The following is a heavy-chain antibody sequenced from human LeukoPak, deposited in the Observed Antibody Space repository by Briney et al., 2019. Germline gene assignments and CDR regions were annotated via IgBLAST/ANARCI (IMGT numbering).Heavy chain of an antibody. Sequence: GGSLRLSCAASGFTFRDYAMSWVRQAPGKGLEWVGFIRSKTYGGAADYAASVKGRFTISRDDSKGIAYLQMNSLKIEDTAVYYCTRISIAIIGSDPVDYWGQGTLVTVSS. D-gene: IGHD3-10*01. CDR3: TRISIAIIGSDPVDY. J-gene: IGHJ4*02. CDR2: IRSKTYGGAA. V-gene: IGHV3-49*04. CDR1: GFTFRDYA.